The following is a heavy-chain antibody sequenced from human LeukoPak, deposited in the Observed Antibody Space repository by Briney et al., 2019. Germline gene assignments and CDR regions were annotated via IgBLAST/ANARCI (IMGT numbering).Heavy chain of an antibody. J-gene: IGHJ1*01. V-gene: IGHV3-7*01. CDR2: IKQDGSEK. Sequence: GGSLRLSCAASGFTFSSYWMSWVRQAPGKGLEWVANIKQDGSEKYYVDSVKGRFTISRDNAKNSLYLQMNSLRAEDTAVYYCASRIAAAGEYFQHWGQGTLVTVSS. D-gene: IGHD6-13*01. CDR3: ASRIAAAGEYFQH. CDR1: GFTFSSYW.